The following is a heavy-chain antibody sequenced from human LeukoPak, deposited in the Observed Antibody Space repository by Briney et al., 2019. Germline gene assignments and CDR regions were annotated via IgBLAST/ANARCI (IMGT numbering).Heavy chain of an antibody. V-gene: IGHV3-48*03. D-gene: IGHD3-22*01. J-gene: IGHJ4*02. CDR3: AKGDPYYYGSSGYLGDQTFDY. CDR1: GFTFSSYE. CDR2: ISSSGSTI. Sequence: GGSLRLSCAASGFTFSSYEMNWVRQAPGKGLEWVSYISSSGSTIYYADSVKGRFTISRDNSKNTLYLRINSLRAEDTAVYYCAKGDPYYYGSSGYLGDQTFDYWGQGTLVTVSS.